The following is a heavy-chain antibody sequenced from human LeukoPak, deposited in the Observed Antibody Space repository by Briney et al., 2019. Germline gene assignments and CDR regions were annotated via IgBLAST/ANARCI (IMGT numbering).Heavy chain of an antibody. CDR1: GYTFITSG. CDR2: ISPFNGKT. V-gene: IGHV1-18*01. J-gene: IGHJ4*02. D-gene: IGHD2-21*02. Sequence: GASVKVSCKASGYTFITSGITWVRQAPGHRLKWMGWISPFNGKTRFAEEFQDRLTMTTDTPTRTAYMVLRSLRSDDTAVYYCVRDRDATPDDVRDYWGQGTLVTVSS. CDR3: VRDRDATPDDVRDY.